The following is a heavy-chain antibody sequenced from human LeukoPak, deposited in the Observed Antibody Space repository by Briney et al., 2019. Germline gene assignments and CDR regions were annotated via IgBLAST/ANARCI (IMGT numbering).Heavy chain of an antibody. V-gene: IGHV3-48*03. Sequence: GGSLRLSCAVSGFPFSSYEMNWVRQAPGKGLEWVSLISSSGSTIYYADSVKGRFTISRDDAKNSLYLQMNSLRAEDTAVYYCARLFSTAHYWGQGTLVTVSS. CDR1: GFPFSSYE. D-gene: IGHD2-21*01. J-gene: IGHJ4*02. CDR3: ARLFSTAHY. CDR2: ISSSGSTI.